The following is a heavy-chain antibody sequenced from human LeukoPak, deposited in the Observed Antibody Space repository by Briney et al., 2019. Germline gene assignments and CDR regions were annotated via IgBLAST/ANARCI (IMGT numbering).Heavy chain of an antibody. CDR3: AKDRISGAVASTGWFDP. Sequence: GGSLRLSCAASGFTFDDYAMHWVRHAPGKGLEWVSGISWNSGSIGYADSVKGRFTISRDNAKNSLYLQMNSLRAEDTALYYCAKDRISGAVASTGWFDPWGQGTLVTVSS. CDR1: GFTFDDYA. D-gene: IGHD6-19*01. V-gene: IGHV3-9*01. J-gene: IGHJ5*02. CDR2: ISWNSGSI.